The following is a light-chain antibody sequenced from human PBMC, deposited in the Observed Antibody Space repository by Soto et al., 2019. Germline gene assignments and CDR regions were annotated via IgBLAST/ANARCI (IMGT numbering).Light chain of an antibody. Sequence: DIVMTQSPDSLAVSLGERATINCKSSQSVVYTSNNKNYLAWYQQKPGQPPKLLIYWASTRESGVPDRFSGSGSGTDFTLTISSLQTEDVAVYYCQQYYSPPLVTFGQGTRLEIK. CDR3: QQYYSPPLVT. CDR1: QSVVYTSNNKNY. V-gene: IGKV4-1*01. J-gene: IGKJ5*01. CDR2: WAS.